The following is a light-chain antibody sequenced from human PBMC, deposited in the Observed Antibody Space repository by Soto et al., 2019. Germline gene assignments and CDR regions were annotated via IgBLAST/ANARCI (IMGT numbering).Light chain of an antibody. CDR2: AAS. CDR3: QQYHSYPLT. CDR1: QDISRY. V-gene: IGKV1-8*01. Sequence: AIRMTQSPSSFSASTGDRVTITCRASQDISRYLAWYQQRPGKAPKFLMYAASTLQSGVPSRFSGSGSGTDFTLTISSLQSEDFATYYCQQYHSYPLTFGQGTKVEIK. J-gene: IGKJ1*01.